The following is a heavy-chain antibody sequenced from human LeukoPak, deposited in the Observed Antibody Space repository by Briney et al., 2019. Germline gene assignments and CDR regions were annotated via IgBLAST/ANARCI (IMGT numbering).Heavy chain of an antibody. CDR2: INPNSGGT. D-gene: IGHD6-13*01. Sequence: ASVKVSCKASGYTFTGYHLHWVRQAPGQGPEWMGWINPNSGGTNHAQKSQDRVTMTGDTSISTAYMELSGLTSDDTAVYYCTRGQGSSVTYYFDNWGQGTLVTVSS. CDR3: TRGQGSSVTYYFDN. CDR1: GYTFTGYH. J-gene: IGHJ4*02. V-gene: IGHV1-2*02.